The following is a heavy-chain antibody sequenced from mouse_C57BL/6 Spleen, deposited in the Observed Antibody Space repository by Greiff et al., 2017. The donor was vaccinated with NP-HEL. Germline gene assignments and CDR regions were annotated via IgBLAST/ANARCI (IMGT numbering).Heavy chain of an antibody. CDR3: ARGDYYSNYRYFDY. CDR2: INPSTGGT. J-gene: IGHJ2*01. V-gene: IGHV1-42*01. Sequence: EVQLQQSGPELVKPGASVKISCKASGYSFTGYYMNWVKQSPEKSLEWIGEINPSTGGTTYNQKFKAKATLTVDKSSSTAYMQLKSLTSEDSAVYYCARGDYYSNYRYFDYWGQGTTLTVSS. CDR1: GYSFTGYY. D-gene: IGHD2-5*01.